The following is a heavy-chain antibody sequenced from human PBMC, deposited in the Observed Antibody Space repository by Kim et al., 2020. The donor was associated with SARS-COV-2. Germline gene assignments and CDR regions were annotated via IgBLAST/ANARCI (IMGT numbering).Heavy chain of an antibody. CDR3: GREPSPYYYYGMDV. V-gene: IGHV6-1*01. CDR1: GDSVSNNSAA. J-gene: IGHJ6*02. CDR2: TYYRSNWHY. Sequence: QVQLQQSGPRLVRPSQTLSLTCKVSGDSVSNNSAAWTWIRQSPSRGLEWLGRTYYRSNWHYDYAVSVRSRLTITPDTSKNQFSLQLNSVTPEDTAVYYCGREPSPYYYYGMDVWGQGTKVTV.